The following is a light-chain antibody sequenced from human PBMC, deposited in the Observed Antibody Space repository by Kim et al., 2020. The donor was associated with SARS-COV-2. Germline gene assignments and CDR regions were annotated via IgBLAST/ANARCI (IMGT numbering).Light chain of an antibody. CDR3: QQRSNWPYT. CDR2: DAS. CDR1: QGVSSY. J-gene: IGKJ2*01. V-gene: IGKV3-11*01. Sequence: ENVLTQSPATLSLSPGDRATLSCRASQGVSSYLAWYQQKPGQAPRLLMYDASNRDSGIPARFSGSGSGTDFTLTISSLEPEDFAVYYCQQRSNWPYTFGQGTKLEIK.